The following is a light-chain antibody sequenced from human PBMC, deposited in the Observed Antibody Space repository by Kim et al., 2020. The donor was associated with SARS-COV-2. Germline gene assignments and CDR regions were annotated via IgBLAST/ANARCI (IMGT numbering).Light chain of an antibody. CDR1: QSVSNY. V-gene: IGKV3-11*01. Sequence: PGERATRSCRASQSVSNYLAWYQQKPGQAPRLLVYDASTRATGIPARFSGNGSGTDFTLTISSLEPEDFAVYYCQQRANWPPLTFGGGTKVDIK. J-gene: IGKJ4*01. CDR2: DAS. CDR3: QQRANWPPLT.